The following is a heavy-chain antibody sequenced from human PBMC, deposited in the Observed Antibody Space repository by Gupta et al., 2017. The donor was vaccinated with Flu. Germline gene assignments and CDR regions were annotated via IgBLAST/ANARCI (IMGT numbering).Heavy chain of an antibody. J-gene: IGHJ2*01. CDR3: TTDLDMRPF. V-gene: IGHV3-15*01. CDR2: IKSKADGEII. Sequence: EVQLVESGGGLVKHGGSLRLSCAASGFTFSDPWMRWVRQAPGKGLEWVGRIKSKADGEIINYAAPVKGRFTISRDDSKNMLYLEMNSLKTEDTAVYYCTTDLDMRPFWGRGTLVTVSS. CDR1: GFTFSDPW. D-gene: IGHD2-15*01.